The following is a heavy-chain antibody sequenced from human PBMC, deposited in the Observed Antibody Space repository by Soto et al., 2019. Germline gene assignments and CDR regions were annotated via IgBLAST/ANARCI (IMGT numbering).Heavy chain of an antibody. J-gene: IGHJ4*02. V-gene: IGHV3-23*01. CDR1: GFTFSSYA. CDR2: ISGSGGST. D-gene: IGHD3-9*01. CDR3: AKDHDILTGSQTQFDY. Sequence: GGSLRLSCAASGFTFSSYAMSWVRQAPGRGLKWVSAISGSGGSTYYADSVKGRFTISRDNSKNTLYLQMNSLRAEDTAVYYCAKDHDILTGSQTQFDYWGQGTLVTVSS.